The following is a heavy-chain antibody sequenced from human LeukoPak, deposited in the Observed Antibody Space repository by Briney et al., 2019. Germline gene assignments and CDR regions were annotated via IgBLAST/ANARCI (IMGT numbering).Heavy chain of an antibody. V-gene: IGHV6-1*01. D-gene: IGHD6-19*01. CDR1: GDSVSSTDAA. J-gene: IGHJ5*02. Sequence: SQTLSLTCAISGDSVSSTDAAWNWVRQSPSRGLEWLGRTYYRSKWSTDYADSVKGRITIDPDTSKNQFSLQLNSVIPEDTAMYFCARDRGWWGTFDPWGQGTLVTVSS. CDR2: TYYRSKWST. CDR3: ARDRGWWGTFDP.